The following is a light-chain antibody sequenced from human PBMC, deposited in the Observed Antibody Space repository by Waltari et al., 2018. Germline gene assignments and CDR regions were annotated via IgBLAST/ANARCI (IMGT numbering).Light chain of an antibody. CDR3: ASYPSTSIHVL. J-gene: IGLJ2*01. Sequence: QSALTQPASVSGSPGQSITIACTGTSSDVGGYNYAPWYQQPPGKAPKLLIFDFTQRPSGVSDRFSGSKSGNTASLTISGLQAEDEADYYCASYPSTSIHVLFGGGTKLTVL. CDR2: DFT. V-gene: IGLV2-14*01. CDR1: SSDVGGYNY.